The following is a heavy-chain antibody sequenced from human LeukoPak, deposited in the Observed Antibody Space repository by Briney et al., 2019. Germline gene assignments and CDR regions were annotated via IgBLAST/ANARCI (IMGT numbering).Heavy chain of an antibody. V-gene: IGHV3-30-3*01. CDR2: ISNDGGDK. J-gene: IGHJ4*02. Sequence: WGSLRLSCAASGFTFGFTFRTYAMHWVRQAPGKGLEWVAVISNDGGDKDYADSVKGRFTISRDNSKNMLYLQMNSLRAEDTAIYYCAIILGATGPTDYWGQGTLVTVSS. CDR1: GFTFGFTFRTYA. CDR3: AIILGATGPTDY. D-gene: IGHD1-26*01.